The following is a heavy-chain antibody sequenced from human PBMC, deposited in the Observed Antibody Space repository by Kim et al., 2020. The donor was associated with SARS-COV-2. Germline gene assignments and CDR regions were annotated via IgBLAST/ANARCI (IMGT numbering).Heavy chain of an antibody. CDR1: GFTFSSYS. D-gene: IGHD4-17*01. V-gene: IGHV3-21*01. CDR3: ARGLSTVSHFDY. Sequence: GGSLRLSCAASGFTFSSYSVNWVRQAPGKGLEWVSSISSTSSYIYYADSVKGRFTISRDNARNSLYLQMNSLRAEDTAVYYCARGLSTVSHFDYWGQGTLSPSPQ. CDR2: ISSTSSYI. J-gene: IGHJ4*02.